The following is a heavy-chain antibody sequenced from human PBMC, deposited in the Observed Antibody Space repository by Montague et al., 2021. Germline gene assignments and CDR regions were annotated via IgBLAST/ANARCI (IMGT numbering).Heavy chain of an antibody. CDR2: FAQSVASGASGST. Sequence: SETLSLTCAVSGGSISTYYWTWIRQSPGKGLEYIGYFAQSVASGASGSTNYHPSLRGRVTVSVDSSKNQVSLKMTSVTATDTGVYYCARGEGVVPAARFDFWGRGPWSPSP. J-gene: IGHJ4*02. CDR1: GGSISTYY. V-gene: IGHV4-4*09. D-gene: IGHD3-16*01. CDR3: ARGEGVVPAARFDF.